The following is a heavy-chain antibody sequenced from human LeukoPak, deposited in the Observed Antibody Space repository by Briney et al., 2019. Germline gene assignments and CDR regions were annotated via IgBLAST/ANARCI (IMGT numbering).Heavy chain of an antibody. J-gene: IGHJ6*02. CDR1: GFTFSSYG. Sequence: PGGSLRLSCAASGFTFSSYGMHWVRQAPGKGLEWISVIYGGGSTYYADSVKGRFTISRDNSKNTLYLQMNSLRVEDTAVYYCARRYYGMDVWGQGTTVTVSS. CDR3: ARRYYGMDV. CDR2: IYGGGST. V-gene: IGHV3-66*01.